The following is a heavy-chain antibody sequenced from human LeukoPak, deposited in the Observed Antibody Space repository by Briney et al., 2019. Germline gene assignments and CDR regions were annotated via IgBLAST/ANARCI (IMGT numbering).Heavy chain of an antibody. Sequence: GGFLRLSCAASGFTFSSYSMNWVRQAPGKGLEWVSSISSSSSYIYYADSVKGRFTISRDNAKNSLYLQMNSLRAEDTAMYYCGSMVREGEDYWGQGTLVTVSS. CDR1: GFTFSSYS. CDR3: GSMVREGEDY. V-gene: IGHV3-21*01. J-gene: IGHJ4*02. CDR2: ISSSSSYI. D-gene: IGHD3-10*01.